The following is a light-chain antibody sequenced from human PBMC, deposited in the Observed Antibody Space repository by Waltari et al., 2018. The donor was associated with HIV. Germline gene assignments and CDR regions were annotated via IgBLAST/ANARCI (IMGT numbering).Light chain of an antibody. Sequence: QSALTQPASVSGSPGQSITISCTGTSSDVGGYNSVSWYQQHPGKAPKLMIYDVSNRPSGVSNRFSGSKSGNTASLTISGLQAEDEADYYCSSDTISSTLVFGGGTKLTVL. CDR2: DVS. V-gene: IGLV2-14*01. J-gene: IGLJ2*01. CDR1: SSDVGGYNS. CDR3: SSDTISSTLV.